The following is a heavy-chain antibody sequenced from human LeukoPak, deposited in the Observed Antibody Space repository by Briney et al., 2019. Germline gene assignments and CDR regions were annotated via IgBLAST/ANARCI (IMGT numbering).Heavy chain of an antibody. CDR3: ARDSLNPTTGTTSDYMDV. J-gene: IGHJ6*03. D-gene: IGHD1-1*01. Sequence: SVKVSCKASGGTFSSYAISWVRQAPGQGLEWMGGIIPIFGTANYAQKFQGRVTITTDESTSTAYMELSSLRSEDTAVYYCARDSLNPTTGTTSDYMDVWGKGTTVTVSS. V-gene: IGHV1-69*05. CDR1: GGTFSSYA. CDR2: IIPIFGTA.